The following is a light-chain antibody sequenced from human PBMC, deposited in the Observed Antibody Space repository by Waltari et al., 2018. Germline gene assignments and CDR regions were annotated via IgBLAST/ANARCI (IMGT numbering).Light chain of an antibody. CDR1: SGHSNYA. V-gene: IGLV4-69*01. CDR2: LNSDGSH. CDR3: QTWDTGIWV. J-gene: IGLJ3*02. Sequence: QLVLTQSPSASASLGASVKLTCPLSSGHSNYAIAWHQQQPAEGPRFLMNLNSDGSHSRGDGISDRFSGSSSGSERYLTISSLQSEDEADYYCQTWDTGIWVFGGGTKLTV.